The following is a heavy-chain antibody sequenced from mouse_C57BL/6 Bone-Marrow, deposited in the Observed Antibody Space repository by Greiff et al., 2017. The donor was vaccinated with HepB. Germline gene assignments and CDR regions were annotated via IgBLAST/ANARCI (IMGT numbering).Heavy chain of an antibody. Sequence: QVQLQQPGAELVRPGSSVKLSCKASGYTFTSYWMDWVKQRPGQGLEWIGNIYPSDSETHYNQKFKDKATLTVDKSSSTAYMQPSSLTSEDSAVYYCAREDTTVDSYWYFDVWGTGTTVTVSS. V-gene: IGHV1-61*01. CDR1: GYTFTSYW. CDR2: IYPSDSET. D-gene: IGHD1-1*01. J-gene: IGHJ1*03. CDR3: AREDTTVDSYWYFDV.